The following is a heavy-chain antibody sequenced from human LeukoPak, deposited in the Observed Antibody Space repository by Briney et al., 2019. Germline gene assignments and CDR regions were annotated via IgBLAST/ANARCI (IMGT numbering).Heavy chain of an antibody. V-gene: IGHV4-59*08. CDR3: ARMYFYDSSGFQKGAFDI. CDR2: IYYSGST. Sequence: ETLSLTCTVSGGSISTYYWSWLRQPPGKGLEWIGYIYYSGSTNYNPSLKSRVTISVDTSRNQFSLKLSSVTAADTAVYYCARMYFYDSSGFQKGAFDIWGQGTMVTVSS. CDR1: GGSISTYY. J-gene: IGHJ3*02. D-gene: IGHD3-22*01.